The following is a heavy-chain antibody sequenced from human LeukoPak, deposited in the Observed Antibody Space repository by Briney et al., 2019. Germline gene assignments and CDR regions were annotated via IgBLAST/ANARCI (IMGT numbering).Heavy chain of an antibody. V-gene: IGHV3-21*01. CDR3: ARVIFVTMVRGVTNDAFDI. CDR2: ISSSSYI. D-gene: IGHD3-10*01. CDR1: GFTFSSYS. Sequence: GGSLRLSCAASGFTFSSYSMNWVRQAPGKGLEWVSSISSSSYIYYADSVKGRFTISRDNAKNSLYLQMNSLRAEDTAVYYCARVIFVTMVRGVTNDAFDIWGQGTMVTVSS. J-gene: IGHJ3*02.